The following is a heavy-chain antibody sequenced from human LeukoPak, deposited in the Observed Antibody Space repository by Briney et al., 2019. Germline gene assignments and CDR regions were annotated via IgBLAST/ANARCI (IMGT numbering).Heavy chain of an antibody. CDR2: ISYDGSNK. D-gene: IGHD4/OR15-4a*01. J-gene: IGHJ4*02. CDR3: ASGAFDY. Sequence: GGSLRLSCAASGFTLSSYVMSWVRQAPGKGLEWVAVISYDGSNKYYADSVKGRFTISRDNSKNTLYLQMNSLRAEDTAVYYCASGAFDYWGQGTLVTVSS. CDR1: GFTLSSYV. V-gene: IGHV3-30*03.